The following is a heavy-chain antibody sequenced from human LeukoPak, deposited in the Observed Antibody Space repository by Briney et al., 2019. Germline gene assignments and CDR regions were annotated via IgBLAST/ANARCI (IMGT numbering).Heavy chain of an antibody. J-gene: IGHJ4*02. V-gene: IGHV3-15*01. CDR1: GFTFRNAW. CDR3: TTSIPYYYGSGSYTPDY. Sequence: GGSLRLSCAASGFTFRNAWMSWVRQAPGKGLAWVGRIKSKTDGGTTDYAAPVKGRFTISRDDSKNTLYLRMNSLKTEDTAVYYCTTSIPYYYGSGSYTPDYWGQGTLVTVSS. CDR2: IKSKTDGGTT. D-gene: IGHD3-10*01.